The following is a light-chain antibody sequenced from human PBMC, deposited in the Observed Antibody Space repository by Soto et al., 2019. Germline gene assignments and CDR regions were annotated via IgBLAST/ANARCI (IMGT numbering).Light chain of an antibody. V-gene: IGLV2-14*01. J-gene: IGLJ2*01. CDR3: SSYTSSNSVV. Sequence: LTQPASVSGSPGQSITISCTGTSSDIGTYIYVSWYLQHPGKAPKLLIYEVGNRPSGVSNRFSGSKSGNTASLTISGLQAEDEADYYCSSYTSSNSVVFGGGTKLTVL. CDR2: EVG. CDR1: SSDIGTYIY.